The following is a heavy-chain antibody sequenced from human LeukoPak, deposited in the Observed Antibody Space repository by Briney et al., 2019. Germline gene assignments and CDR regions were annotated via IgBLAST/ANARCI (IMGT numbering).Heavy chain of an antibody. CDR3: ARDDHYNYYYMDV. J-gene: IGHJ6*03. V-gene: IGHV3-48*01. CDR2: ISSSSSTV. Sequence: GGSLRLSCAASGFTFSTYSMNWVRQAPGKGLEWVSYISSSSSTVYYADSVKGRFTISRDNAENSLYLQMNSLGAEDTAVYYCARDDHYNYYYMDVWGKGTTVTVSS. CDR1: GFTFSTYS.